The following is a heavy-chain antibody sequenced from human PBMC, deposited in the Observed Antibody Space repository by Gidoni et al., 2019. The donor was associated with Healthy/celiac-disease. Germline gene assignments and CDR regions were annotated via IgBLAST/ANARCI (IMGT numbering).Heavy chain of an antibody. CDR3: ARQWGGSYGDGMDV. J-gene: IGHJ6*02. CDR1: GGSISSSSYY. Sequence: QLQLQESGPGLVKPSETLSLTCTVSGGSISSSSYYWGWIRQPPGKGLEWIGSIYYSGSTYYNPSLKSRVTISVDTSKNQFSLKLSSVTAADTAVYYCARQWGGSYGDGMDVWGQGTTVTVSS. V-gene: IGHV4-39*01. CDR2: IYYSGST. D-gene: IGHD1-26*01.